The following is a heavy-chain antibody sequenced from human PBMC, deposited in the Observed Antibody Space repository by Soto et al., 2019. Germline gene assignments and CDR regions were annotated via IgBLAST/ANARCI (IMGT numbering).Heavy chain of an antibody. D-gene: IGHD2-2*01. V-gene: IGHV3-9*01. CDR2: ISWNSGSI. J-gene: IGHJ6*02. Sequence: EVQLVESGGGLVQPGRSLRLSCAASGFTFDDYAMHWVRQAPGKGLEWVSGISWNSGSIGYADSVKGRFTISRANAKNPLYLQMNSLGAEDTALYYCARSCPPPQCGMDVWGQGTTVTVSS. CDR3: ARSCPPPQCGMDV. CDR1: GFTFDDYA.